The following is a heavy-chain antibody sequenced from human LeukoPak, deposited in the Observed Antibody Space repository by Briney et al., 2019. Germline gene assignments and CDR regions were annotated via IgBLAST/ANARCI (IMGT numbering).Heavy chain of an antibody. CDR1: GFTFSSYA. J-gene: IGHJ3*02. D-gene: IGHD3-3*01. CDR3: AKWMVRRDFWSGAFDI. V-gene: IGHV3-23*01. CDR2: ISGSGYNS. Sequence: GGSLRLSCAASGFTFSSYAMTWVRQAPGKGLEWVSAISGSGYNSYHADSVKGRFTISRDNSKNTLFLQMNSLRAEDTAINYCAKWMVRRDFWSGAFDIWGQGTMVTV.